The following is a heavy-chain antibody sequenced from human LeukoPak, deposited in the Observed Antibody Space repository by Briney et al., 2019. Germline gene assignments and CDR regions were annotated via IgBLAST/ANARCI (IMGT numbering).Heavy chain of an antibody. J-gene: IGHJ6*02. Sequence: GGSLRLSCAASGFTFSSYAMSWVRQARGKGLEWVSAISGSGGSTYYADSVKGRFTISRDSSKNTLYLQMNSLRAEDTAVYYCAKETCYDLLTGFDYYYGMDVWGQGTTVTVSS. CDR2: ISGSGGST. V-gene: IGHV3-23*01. CDR1: GFTFSSYA. D-gene: IGHD3-9*01. CDR3: AKETCYDLLTGFDYYYGMDV.